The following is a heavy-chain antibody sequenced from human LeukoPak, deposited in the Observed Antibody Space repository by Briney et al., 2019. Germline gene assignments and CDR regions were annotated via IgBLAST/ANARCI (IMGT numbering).Heavy chain of an antibody. J-gene: IGHJ4*02. D-gene: IGHD6-19*01. V-gene: IGHV3-48*03. CDR2: ISGSGSTI. Sequence: PGGSLRLSCAASGLSFSNYEMNWVRQAPGKGLEWISYISGSGSTIYYADSVKGRFTISRDNAKNSLYLQMNSLRAENTALYYWAREGAYYSSRIGIDGWGQGTLVSVSS. CDR3: AREGAYYSSRIGIDG. CDR1: GLSFSNYE.